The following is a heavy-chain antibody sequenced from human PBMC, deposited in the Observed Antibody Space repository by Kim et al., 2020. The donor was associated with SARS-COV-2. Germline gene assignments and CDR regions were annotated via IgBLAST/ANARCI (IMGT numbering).Heavy chain of an antibody. Sequence: ASVKVSCKASGYTFTGYYMHWVRQAPGQGLEWMGWINPNSGGTNYAQKFQGRVTMTRDTSISTAYMELSRLRSDDTAVYYCARDFGSRYYYYMDVWGKGTTVTVSS. V-gene: IGHV1-2*02. CDR1: GYTFTGYY. D-gene: IGHD2-2*01. CDR3: ARDFGSRYYYYMDV. CDR2: INPNSGGT. J-gene: IGHJ6*03.